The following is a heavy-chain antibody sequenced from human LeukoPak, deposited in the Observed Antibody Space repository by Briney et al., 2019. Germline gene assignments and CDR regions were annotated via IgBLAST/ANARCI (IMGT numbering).Heavy chain of an antibody. D-gene: IGHD6-19*01. CDR1: GGSISSYY. CDR3: ARHLRPYSSGAYFDY. J-gene: IGHJ4*02. V-gene: IGHV4-4*07. Sequence: SETLSLTCTVSGGSISSYYWSWIRQPAGKGLEWIGRIYTSGSTNYNPSLKSRVTMSLDTSKNQFSLKLSSVTAADTAVYYCARHLRPYSSGAYFDYWGQGTLVTVSS. CDR2: IYTSGST.